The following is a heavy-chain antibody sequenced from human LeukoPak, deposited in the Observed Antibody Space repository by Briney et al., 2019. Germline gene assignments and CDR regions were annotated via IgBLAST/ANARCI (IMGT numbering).Heavy chain of an antibody. D-gene: IGHD3-22*01. V-gene: IGHV4-34*01. J-gene: IGHJ6*02. CDR2: INHSGST. CDR3: ARVRYYYDSSGYYYGYYYYYGMDV. CDR1: GGSFSGYY. Sequence: PSETLSLTCAVYGGSFSGYYWSWIRQPPGKGLEWIGEINHSGSTNYNSSLKSRVTISVDTSKNQFSLKLSSVTAADTAVYYCARVRYYYDSSGYYYGYYYYYGMDVWGQGTTVTVSS.